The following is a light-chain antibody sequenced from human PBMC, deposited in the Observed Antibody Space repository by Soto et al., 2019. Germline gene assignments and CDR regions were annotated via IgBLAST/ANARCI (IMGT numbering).Light chain of an antibody. CDR1: SSDVGGYNY. J-gene: IGLJ1*01. Sequence: QSVLTQPASVSGSPGQSITISCTGTSSDVGGYNYVSWYQQHPGKAPKLMIYEVSNRPSGVSNRFSGSKSGNTASLTIPGLQAEDEADYYCSSYTSSSPCVFGTGTKVTVL. CDR2: EVS. CDR3: SSYTSSSPCV. V-gene: IGLV2-14*01.